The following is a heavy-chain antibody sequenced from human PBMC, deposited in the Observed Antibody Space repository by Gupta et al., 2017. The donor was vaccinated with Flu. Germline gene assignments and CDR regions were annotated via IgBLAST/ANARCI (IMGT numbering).Heavy chain of an antibody. CDR3: TTGRDYGDYGDAFDI. CDR1: GFTLINVW. D-gene: IGHD4-17*01. J-gene: IGHJ3*02. Sequence: EVQLVSSGGGLVKPGGSLRSSCAASGFTLINVWMSWVRQAPGKGLEWVGRIKSKTDGGTTDYAAPVKGRFTISRDDSKNTLYLQMNSLKTEDTAVYYCTTGRDYGDYGDAFDIWGQGTRVTVSS. CDR2: IKSKTDGGTT. V-gene: IGHV3-15*01.